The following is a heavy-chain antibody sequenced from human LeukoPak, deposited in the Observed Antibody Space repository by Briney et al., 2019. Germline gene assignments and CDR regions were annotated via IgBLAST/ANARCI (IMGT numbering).Heavy chain of an antibody. V-gene: IGHV4-4*02. Sequence: PSGTLSLTCAVSGGSISSSNWWSWVRPPPGKGLEWIGEIYHSGSTNYNPSLKSRVTISVDKSKNQFSLKLSSETAADTAVYYCAREGVTTPEGGFDPWGQGTLVTVSS. CDR1: GGSISSSNW. CDR2: IYHSGST. J-gene: IGHJ5*02. CDR3: AREGVTTPEGGFDP. D-gene: IGHD4-17*01.